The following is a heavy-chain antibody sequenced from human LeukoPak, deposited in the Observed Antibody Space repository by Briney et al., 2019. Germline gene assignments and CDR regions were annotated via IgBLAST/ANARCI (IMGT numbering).Heavy chain of an antibody. CDR3: AAAGPPYYYDSSGYYYYYGMDV. J-gene: IGHJ6*02. CDR2: IVVGSGNT. V-gene: IGHV1-58*02. Sequence: SVKVSCKASGFTFTSSAMQWVRQARGQRLEWIGWIVVGSGNTNYAQKFQERVTITRDMSTSTAYMELSSLRSEDTAVYYCAAAGPPYYYDSSGYYYYYGMDVWGQRTTVTVSS. CDR1: GFTFTSSA. D-gene: IGHD3-22*01.